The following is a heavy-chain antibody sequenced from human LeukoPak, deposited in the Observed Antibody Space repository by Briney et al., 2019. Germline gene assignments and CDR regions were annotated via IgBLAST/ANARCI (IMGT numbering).Heavy chain of an antibody. Sequence: SVKVSCKASGGTFSSYAISWVRQAPGQGLEWMGRIIPIFGTANYAQKFQGRVTITTDESTSTAYLELSSLRSEDTAVYYCATNRDCSGGSCYPYYYYYMDVWGKGTTVTVSS. V-gene: IGHV1-69*05. CDR2: IIPIFGTA. D-gene: IGHD2-15*01. CDR3: ATNRDCSGGSCYPYYYYYMDV. J-gene: IGHJ6*03. CDR1: GGTFSSYA.